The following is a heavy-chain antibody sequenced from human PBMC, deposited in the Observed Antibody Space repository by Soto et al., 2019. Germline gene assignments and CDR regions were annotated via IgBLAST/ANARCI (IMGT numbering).Heavy chain of an antibody. D-gene: IGHD3-16*02. V-gene: IGHV3-33*01. CDR3: ASELSGRFLDF. CDR1: GFSFSSYG. Sequence: GGSLRLSCAASGFSFSSYGMHWVRQAPGKGLEWVAVIWYDGSNTYYADSVKGRFTISRDNSKNTLYLQMNSLRAEDTAVYYCASELSGRFLDFWGKGTTVTVSS. CDR2: IWYDGSNT. J-gene: IGHJ6*04.